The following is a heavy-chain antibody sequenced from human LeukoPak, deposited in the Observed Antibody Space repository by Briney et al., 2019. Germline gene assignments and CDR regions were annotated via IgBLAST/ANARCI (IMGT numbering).Heavy chain of an antibody. V-gene: IGHV3-30*18. CDR2: ISHDGSNK. Sequence: GGSLRLFCAASGFTFSSYGMHWVRQAPGKGLEWVAVISHDGSNKYYADSVKGRFTISRDNSKNTLYLQMNSLRAEDTAVYYCAKGSTYYYDSSGYSDYFDYWGQGTLVTVSS. D-gene: IGHD3-22*01. J-gene: IGHJ4*02. CDR1: GFTFSSYG. CDR3: AKGSTYYYDSSGYSDYFDY.